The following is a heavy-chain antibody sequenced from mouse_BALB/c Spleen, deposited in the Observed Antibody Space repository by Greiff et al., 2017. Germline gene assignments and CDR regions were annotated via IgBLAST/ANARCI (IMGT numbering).Heavy chain of an antibody. CDR3: TRRGFAD. V-gene: IGHV6-6*02. J-gene: IGHJ3*01. Sequence: EVKLQESGGGLVQPGGSMKLSCVASGFTFSNYWMNWVRQSPEKGLEWVAEIRLKSNNYATHYAESVKGRFTISRDDSKSSVYLQMNNLRAEDTGIYYCTRRGFADWGQGTLVTVSA. CDR1: GFTFSNYW. CDR2: IRLKSNNYAT.